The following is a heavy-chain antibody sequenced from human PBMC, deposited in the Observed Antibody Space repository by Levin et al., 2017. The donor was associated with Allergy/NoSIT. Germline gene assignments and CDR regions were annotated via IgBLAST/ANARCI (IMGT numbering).Heavy chain of an antibody. D-gene: IGHD6-19*01. V-gene: IGHV4-61*01. Sequence: PSETLSLTCTVSGGSVSSGTYYWNWIRQPPGKGLEWIGYINYRGSTKYNPSLKSRVTISVDTSKNEFSLKLSSVTAADTAVYYCARNRIVVAGGNDYYYGMDGWGQGTTVTVSS. CDR2: INYRGST. CDR3: ARNRIVVAGGNDYYYGMDG. CDR1: GGSVSSGTYY. J-gene: IGHJ6*02.